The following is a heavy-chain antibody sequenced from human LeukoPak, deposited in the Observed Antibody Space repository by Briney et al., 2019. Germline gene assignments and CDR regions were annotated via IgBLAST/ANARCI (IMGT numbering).Heavy chain of an antibody. V-gene: IGHV3-7*01. CDR3: ARDGTAAGLYFDL. Sequence: AGGSLRLSCAVSGFTFSNYWINWVRQAPGKGLEWVASIGQDGGEKAYVDSVKGRFTISRDNTKNSLYLQMSSLRAEDTAVYYCARDGTAAGLYFDLWGQGTLVTVSS. CDR2: IGQDGGEK. D-gene: IGHD6-13*01. J-gene: IGHJ4*01. CDR1: GFTFSNYW.